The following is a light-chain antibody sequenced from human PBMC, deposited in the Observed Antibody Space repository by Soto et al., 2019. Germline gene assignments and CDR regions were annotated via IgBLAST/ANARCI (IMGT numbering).Light chain of an antibody. Sequence: QSVLTQPPSVSGAPGQRVTISCTGSNSNIGAGYDVHWYQQHPGKAPKLMIYEVSNRPSGVSNRFSGSKSGNTASLTISGLQAEDEADYYCSSYTSSSTFFGTGTKVTVL. V-gene: IGLV2-14*01. CDR3: SSYTSSSTF. CDR2: EVS. J-gene: IGLJ1*01. CDR1: NSNIGAGYD.